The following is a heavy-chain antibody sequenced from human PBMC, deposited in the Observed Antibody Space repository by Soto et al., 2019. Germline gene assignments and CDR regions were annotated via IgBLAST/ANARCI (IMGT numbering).Heavy chain of an antibody. D-gene: IGHD3-3*01. CDR2: IIPILGIA. V-gene: IGHV1-69*02. CDR3: AREPLYTIFGVVQYFDY. J-gene: IGHJ4*02. Sequence: QVQLVQSGAEVKKPGSSVKVSCKASGGTFSSYTISWVRQAPGQGLEWMGRIIPILGIANYAQKFQGRVTITADKSTSTAYMELSSLRSEDTAVYYCAREPLYTIFGVVQYFDYWGQGTLVTVSS. CDR1: GGTFSSYT.